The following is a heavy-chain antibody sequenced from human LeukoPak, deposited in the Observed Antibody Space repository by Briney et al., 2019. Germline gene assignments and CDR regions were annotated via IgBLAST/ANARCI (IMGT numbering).Heavy chain of an antibody. CDR1: GGTFSSYA. D-gene: IGHD6-19*01. J-gene: IGHJ5*02. Sequence: SVKVSCKASGGTFSSYAISWVRQAPGQGLEWMGGIIPIFGTANYAQKFQGRVTITTDESTSTAYMELSSLRSEDTAVYYCARRGAVPFGSGWFDPWGQGTLVTVSS. CDR2: IIPIFGTA. CDR3: ARRGAVPFGSGWFDP. V-gene: IGHV1-69*05.